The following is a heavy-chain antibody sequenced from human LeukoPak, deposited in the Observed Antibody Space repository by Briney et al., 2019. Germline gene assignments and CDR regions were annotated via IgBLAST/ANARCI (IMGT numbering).Heavy chain of an antibody. CDR2: ISYDGSNK. CDR1: GFTFSSYG. J-gene: IGHJ4*02. Sequence: GRSLRLSCAASGFTFSSYGMHWVRQAPGKGLEWVAVISYDGSNKYYADSVKGRFTISRDNSKNTLYLQMNSLRAEDTAVYYCAKDRDGLGSYIDYWGQGTLVTVSS. V-gene: IGHV3-30*18. D-gene: IGHD3-10*01. CDR3: AKDRDGLGSYIDY.